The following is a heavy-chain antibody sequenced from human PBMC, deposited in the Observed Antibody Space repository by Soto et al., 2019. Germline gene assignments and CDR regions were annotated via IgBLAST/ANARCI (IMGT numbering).Heavy chain of an antibody. CDR3: ARQENSSGGYYYYGMDV. V-gene: IGHV4-39*01. J-gene: IGHJ6*02. CDR2: IYYSGST. Sequence: SETLSLTCTVSGGSISSSSYYWGWIRQPPGKGLEWIGSIYYSGSTYYNPSLKSRVTISVDTSKNQFSLKLSSVTAADTAVYYCARQENSSGGYYYYGMDVWGQGTTVTVSS. D-gene: IGHD6-19*01. CDR1: GGSISSSSYY.